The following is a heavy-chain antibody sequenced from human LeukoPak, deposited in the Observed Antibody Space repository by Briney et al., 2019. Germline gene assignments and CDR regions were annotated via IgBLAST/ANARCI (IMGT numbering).Heavy chain of an antibody. D-gene: IGHD5-12*01. CDR1: GGSISSYY. CDR3: ARDRHIVATIFDY. J-gene: IGHJ4*02. Sequence: SETLSLTCTVSGGSISSYYWSWIRQPPGKGLEWIGSIYYSGSTYYNPSLKSRVTISVDTSKNQFSLKLSSVTAADTAVYYCARDRHIVATIFDYWGQGTLVTVSS. V-gene: IGHV4-39*07. CDR2: IYYSGST.